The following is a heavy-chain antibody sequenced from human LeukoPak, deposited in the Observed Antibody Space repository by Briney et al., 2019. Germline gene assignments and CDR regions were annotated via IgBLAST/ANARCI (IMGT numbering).Heavy chain of an antibody. CDR1: GCTISSYT. J-gene: IGHJ4*02. D-gene: IGHD1-1*01. CDR2: ISGSGDST. CDR3: AKAEKCTIGYFVY. V-gene: IGHV3-23*01. Sequence: GGSLRLSCAASGCTISSYTMSWVRHAPGEGLEWVSAISGSGDSTYYADSVKGRFTISRDNSKNTLYLQMNSLTAEDTAVYYCAKAEKCTIGYFVYWGQGTLVPVSS.